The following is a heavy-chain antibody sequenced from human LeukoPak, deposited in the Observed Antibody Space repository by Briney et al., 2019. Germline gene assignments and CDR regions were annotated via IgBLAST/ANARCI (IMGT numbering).Heavy chain of an antibody. CDR1: GFTFSSYS. CDR2: IRSSSSTI. Sequence: GGSLRLSCAASGFTFSSYSMNWVRQAPGQGLEWVSYIRSSSSTIYYADSVKGRFTISRDNAKNSLYLQMNSLRAEDTAVYYCGEGGRDGDYFDYWGQGTLVTVSS. J-gene: IGHJ4*02. V-gene: IGHV3-48*01. CDR3: GEGGRDGDYFDY. D-gene: IGHD3-16*01.